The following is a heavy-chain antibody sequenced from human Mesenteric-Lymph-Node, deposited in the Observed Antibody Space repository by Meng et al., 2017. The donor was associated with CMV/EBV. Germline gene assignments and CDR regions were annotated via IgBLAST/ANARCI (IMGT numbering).Heavy chain of an antibody. CDR1: GYTFTGYY. CDR2: INPNSGYT. Sequence: ASVKVSCKASGYTFTGYYVHWVRQAPGQGLEWMGWINPNSGYTNYAQKFQGRVTMTRDTSISTAYMELSRLRSDDTAVYFCARTSVGATTVSLYYYGMDVWGQGTTVTVSS. J-gene: IGHJ6*02. D-gene: IGHD1-26*01. CDR3: ARTSVGATTVSLYYYGMDV. V-gene: IGHV1-2*02.